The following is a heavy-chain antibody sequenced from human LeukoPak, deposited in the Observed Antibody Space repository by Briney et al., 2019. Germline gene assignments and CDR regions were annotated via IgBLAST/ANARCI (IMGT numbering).Heavy chain of an antibody. V-gene: IGHV3-21*01. CDR1: GFTFSSYS. CDR3: ARAGNSSSWRSRPFDI. Sequence: GGSLRLSCAASGFTFSSYSMDWVRQAPGKGLEWVSSISSSSSYIYYADSVKGRFTISRDNAKNSLYLQMNSLRAEDTAVYYCARAGNSSSWRSRPFDIWGQGTMVTVSS. CDR2: ISSSSSYI. D-gene: IGHD6-13*01. J-gene: IGHJ3*02.